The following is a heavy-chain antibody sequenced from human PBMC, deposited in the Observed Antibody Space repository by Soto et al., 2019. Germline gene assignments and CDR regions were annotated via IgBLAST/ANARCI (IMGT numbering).Heavy chain of an antibody. CDR3: ARGKTYCTGGSCYEHFDF. CDR2: INHSGST. D-gene: IGHD2-15*01. CDR1: GESFSGYS. J-gene: IGHJ4*02. Sequence: NPSETLSLTCAVYGESFSGYSWNWIRQPPGKGLEWIGKINHSGSTTYNPSLGKSRVTISVGTSKNQFSLKLSSVTAADTAVYYCARGKTYCTGGSCYEHFDFWGQGTLVTVSS. V-gene: IGHV4-34*01.